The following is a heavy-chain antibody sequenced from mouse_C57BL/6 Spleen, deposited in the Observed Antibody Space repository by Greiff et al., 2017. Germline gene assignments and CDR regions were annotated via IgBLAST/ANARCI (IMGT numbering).Heavy chain of an antibody. V-gene: IGHV1-9*01. Sequence: QVQLQQSGAELMKPGASVKLSCKASGYTFTGYWIAWVKQRPGHGLEWIGEILPGSGCTNYNEKFKGKATFTADTSSNTAYMQLSSLTTEDSAIYYCAREGGYDAGGYYDVWGTGTTVTVAS. CDR3: AREGGYDAGGYYDV. J-gene: IGHJ1*03. D-gene: IGHD2-3*01. CDR1: GYTFTGYW. CDR2: ILPGSGCT.